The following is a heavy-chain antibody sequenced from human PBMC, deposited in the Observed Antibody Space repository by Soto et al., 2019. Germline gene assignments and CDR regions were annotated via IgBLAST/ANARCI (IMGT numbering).Heavy chain of an antibody. CDR1: GGSISSGGYS. J-gene: IGHJ4*02. Sequence: QLQLQESGSGLVKPSQTLSLTCAVSGGSISSGGYSWSWIRQPPGKGLEWIGYTYHSGSTYYNPSPKSRVTIAVARPKNQFSLKLSSVTAADTAVYYCAPPSSTTVIYDYWGQGTLVTVSS. D-gene: IGHD4-17*01. CDR2: TYHSGST. CDR3: APPSSTTVIYDY. V-gene: IGHV4-30-2*01.